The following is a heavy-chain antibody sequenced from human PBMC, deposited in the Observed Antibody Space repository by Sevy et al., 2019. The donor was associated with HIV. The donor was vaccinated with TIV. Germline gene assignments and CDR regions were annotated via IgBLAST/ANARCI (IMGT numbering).Heavy chain of an antibody. J-gene: IGHJ3*01. V-gene: IGHV3-23*01. Sequence: GGSLRLSCAASGFTFNTHAMTWVRQAPGKGLEWVSVISGPGLSTYYAHSVKGRFTISRDNSKNTLYLQMNSLRADDTATYYCAKALNPALESMIEVVLRTLKGFDVWGQGTMVTVSS. CDR1: GFTFNTHA. CDR3: AKALNPALESMIEVVLRTLKGFDV. CDR2: ISGPGLST. D-gene: IGHD3-22*01.